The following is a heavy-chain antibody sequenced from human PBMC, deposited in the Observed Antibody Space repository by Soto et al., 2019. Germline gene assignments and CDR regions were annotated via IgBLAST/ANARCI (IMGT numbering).Heavy chain of an antibody. CDR2: ISHDGSNQ. CDR3: SKDSSAAFDY. V-gene: IGHV3-30*18. D-gene: IGHD6-25*01. J-gene: IGHJ4*02. CDR1: GFTLRTSG. Sequence: GGYLRLSCVASGFTLRTSGMHWVRQAPSKGLEWVAVISHDGSNQFYAESVKGRFTISRDNSKNMLYLQMNSLRADDSAVYFCSKDSSAAFDYWGQGTVVTVSS.